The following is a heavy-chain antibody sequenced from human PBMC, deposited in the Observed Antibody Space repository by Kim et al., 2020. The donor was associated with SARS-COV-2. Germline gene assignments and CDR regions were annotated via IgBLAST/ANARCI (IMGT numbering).Heavy chain of an antibody. D-gene: IGHD6-13*01. J-gene: IGHJ4*02. CDR3: ARDPSYSSSWTFDY. Sequence: DSVKGRFTISRDNSKNPLYLQMNSLRAEDTAVYYCARDPSYSSSWTFDYWGQGTLVTVSS. V-gene: IGHV3-30*01.